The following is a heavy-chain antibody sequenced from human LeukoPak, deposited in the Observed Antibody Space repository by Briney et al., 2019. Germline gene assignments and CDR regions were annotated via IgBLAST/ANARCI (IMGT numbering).Heavy chain of an antibody. J-gene: IGHJ4*02. D-gene: IGHD6-13*01. CDR2: ISSRGFST. CDR1: GFTLSSYA. V-gene: IGHV3-23*01. CDR3: AKDQQQLAFDY. Sequence: PGGSLRLAWAASGFTLSSYAMSWVRQAPGKGREWVSVISSRGFSTYYAVSVKGRFTISRDNSKNTLYMEINSLRAEDTAISYCAKDQQQLAFDYWGQGTLVTVSS.